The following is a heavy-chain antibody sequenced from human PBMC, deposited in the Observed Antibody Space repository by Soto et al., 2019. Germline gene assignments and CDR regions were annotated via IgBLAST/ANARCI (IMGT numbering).Heavy chain of an antibody. CDR1: GFTFSSYA. CDR2: ISYDGSNK. J-gene: IGHJ1*01. D-gene: IGHD1-26*01. V-gene: IGHV3-30-3*01. CDR3: ARDPAYSGSPPHFQH. Sequence: QVQLVESGGGVVQSGRSLRLSCAASGFTFSSYAMHWVRQAPGKGLEWVAVISYDGSNKYYADSVKGRFTISRDNSKNTLYLQMNSLRAEDTAVYYCARDPAYSGSPPHFQHWGQGTLVTVSS.